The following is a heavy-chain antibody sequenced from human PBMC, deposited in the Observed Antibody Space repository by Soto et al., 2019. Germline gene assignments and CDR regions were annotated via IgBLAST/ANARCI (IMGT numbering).Heavy chain of an antibody. D-gene: IGHD3-3*01. CDR1: GYTFTSYD. CDR3: ARGVTIFGVVPDYFDY. V-gene: IGHV1-8*01. J-gene: IGHJ4*02. CDR2: MNPNSGNT. Sequence: ASVKVSCKASGYTFTSYDINWVRQATGQGLEWMGWMNPNSGNTSYAQKFQGRVTMTRDTSTSTVYMELSSLRSEDTAVYYCARGVTIFGVVPDYFDYWGQGTLVTVSS.